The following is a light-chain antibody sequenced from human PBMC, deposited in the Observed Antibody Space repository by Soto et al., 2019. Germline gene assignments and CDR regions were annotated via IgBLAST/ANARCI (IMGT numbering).Light chain of an antibody. J-gene: IGLJ2*01. CDR1: SSNIGSNT. V-gene: IGLV1-44*01. CDR2: SNS. CDR3: AAWDDSLNGVV. Sequence: QPVLTQPPSASGTPGQRVTISCSGSSSNIGSNTVSWYQQLPGTAPKLLIYSNSQRPSGVPDRFSGSKSGTSASLAISGLQSEDEADYYCAAWDDSLNGVVFGGGTKLTVL.